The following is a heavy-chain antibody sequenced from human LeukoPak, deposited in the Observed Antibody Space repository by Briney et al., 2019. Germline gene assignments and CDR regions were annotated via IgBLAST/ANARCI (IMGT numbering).Heavy chain of an antibody. J-gene: IGHJ4*02. V-gene: IGHV4-39*01. CDR1: GGSISSSTSY. CDR2: IYYSGST. CDR3: AGYYCGGDCYSGYFDY. D-gene: IGHD2-21*02. Sequence: SETLSLTCTVSGGSISSSTSYWGWIRQPPGKGLEWIGNIYYSGSTNYNPSLKSRVTISVDTSKKQFSLRLSSVTAADTAVYYCAGYYCGGDCYSGYFDYWGQGTWPPSPQ.